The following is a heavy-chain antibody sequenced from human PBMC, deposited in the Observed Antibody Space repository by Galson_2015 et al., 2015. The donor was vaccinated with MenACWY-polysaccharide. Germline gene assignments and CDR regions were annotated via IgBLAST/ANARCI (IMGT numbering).Heavy chain of an antibody. J-gene: IGHJ6*02. Sequence: KISFAAWVFTLSGYWMTGFHQARGKGLEWVANIKKDGSEKYYVDSVKGRLSISRDISKNSLYLQMHSLRVEDTDVYSCARGHYGMDVWGQGTTVTVSS. CDR2: IKKDGSEK. V-gene: IGHV3-7*01. CDR1: VFTLSGYW. CDR3: ARGHYGMDV.